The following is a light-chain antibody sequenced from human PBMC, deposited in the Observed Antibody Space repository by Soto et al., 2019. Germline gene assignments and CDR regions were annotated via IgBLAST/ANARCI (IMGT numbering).Light chain of an antibody. CDR2: DVS. CDR1: SSDVGGYNY. J-gene: IGLJ3*02. Sequence: SALPQPASVSGSPGQSITISCTGTSSDVGGYNYVSWYQQHPGKAPKLMIYDVSNRPSGVSNRFSGSKSGNTASLTISGLQAEDEADYYCSSYTSSSTLGVFGGGTKLTVL. CDR3: SSYTSSSTLGV. V-gene: IGLV2-14*01.